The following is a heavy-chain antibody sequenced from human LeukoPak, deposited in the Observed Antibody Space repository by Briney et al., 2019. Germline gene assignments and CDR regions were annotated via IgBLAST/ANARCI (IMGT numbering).Heavy chain of an antibody. D-gene: IGHD3-10*01. V-gene: IGHV1-2*02. CDR1: GYTFTSYG. CDR2: INPNSGGT. CDR3: ARAVLEVRGVKSNWFDP. J-gene: IGHJ5*02. Sequence: GASVKVSCKASGYTFTSYGISWVRQAPGQGLEWMGWINPNSGGTNYAQKFQGRVTMTRDTSISTAYMELSRLRSDDTAVYYCARAVLEVRGVKSNWFDPWGQGTLVTVSS.